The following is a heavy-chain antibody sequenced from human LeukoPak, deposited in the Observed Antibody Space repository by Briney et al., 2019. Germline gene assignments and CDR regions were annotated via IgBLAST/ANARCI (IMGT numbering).Heavy chain of an antibody. CDR3: AESPVTYYYDSSGYSNIDY. D-gene: IGHD3-22*01. V-gene: IGHV3-30*18. Sequence: GGSLRLSCAASGFTFSSYGMHWVRQAPGKGLEWVAVISYDGSNKYYADSVKGRFTISRDNSKNTLYLQMNSLRAEDTAVYYCAESPVTYYYDSSGYSNIDYWGQGTLVTVSS. CDR2: ISYDGSNK. J-gene: IGHJ4*02. CDR1: GFTFSSYG.